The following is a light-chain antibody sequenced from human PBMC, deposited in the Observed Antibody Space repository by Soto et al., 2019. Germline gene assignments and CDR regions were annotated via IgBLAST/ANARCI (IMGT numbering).Light chain of an antibody. V-gene: IGLV4-69*01. Sequence: QPVLTQSPSASAPLGASVKLTCTLSSGHSSYAIAWHQQRPEKGPRYLMKVDSDGSHNKGDGIPDRFSGSSSGTERYLTISSLQSEDEADYYCQTWGSVIQVFGGGTKLTVL. J-gene: IGLJ2*01. CDR2: VDSDGSH. CDR3: QTWGSVIQV. CDR1: SGHSSYA.